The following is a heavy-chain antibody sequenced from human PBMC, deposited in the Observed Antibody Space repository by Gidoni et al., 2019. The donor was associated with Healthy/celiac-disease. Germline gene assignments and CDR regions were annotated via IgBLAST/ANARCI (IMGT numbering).Heavy chain of an antibody. J-gene: IGHJ4*02. CDR3: AKEAAGFFDY. CDR1: GFTFSSYA. D-gene: IGHD3-3*01. CDR2: IRGSGGST. Sequence: EVQLLESGGGLVKPWGSLRLSCAASGFTFSSYAMSWVRQAPGKGLEGVSSIRGSGGSTYYADSVKGRFTISRDNSKNTLYLQMNSLRAEDTAVYYCAKEAAGFFDYWGQGTLVTVSS. V-gene: IGHV3-23*01.